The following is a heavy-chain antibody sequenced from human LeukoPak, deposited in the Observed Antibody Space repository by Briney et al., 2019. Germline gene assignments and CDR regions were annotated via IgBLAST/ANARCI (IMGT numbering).Heavy chain of an antibody. CDR1: GFTVSRNF. J-gene: IGHJ4*02. Sequence: TGGSLRLSCAVSGFTVSRNFMSWVPQAPGKGLEWVSVFYRGGSTYYADSVKGRFSISRDNSKNTLYLQMSSLRAEDTTVYYCATVSECWGQGTLVTVSS. CDR3: ATVSEC. V-gene: IGHV3-66*01. CDR2: FYRGGST. D-gene: IGHD1-1*01.